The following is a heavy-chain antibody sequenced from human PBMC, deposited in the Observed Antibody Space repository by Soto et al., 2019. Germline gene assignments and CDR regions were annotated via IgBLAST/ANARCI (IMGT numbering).Heavy chain of an antibody. V-gene: IGHV3-23*01. CDR3: AKDLRYYGSGPSGWFDS. J-gene: IGHJ5*01. D-gene: IGHD3-10*01. CDR1: GFTFSAYA. Sequence: GGSLRLSCAASGFTFSAYAMSCVRQAPWKGLEWVSGISDSGGTTYYADSLKGRFSISRDNSKKTLYLQMNSLRGEDTAVYYCAKDLRYYGSGPSGWFDSWGQGTLVTVSS. CDR2: ISDSGGTT.